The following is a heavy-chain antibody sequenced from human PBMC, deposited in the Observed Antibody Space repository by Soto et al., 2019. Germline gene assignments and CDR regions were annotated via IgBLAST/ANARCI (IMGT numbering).Heavy chain of an antibody. Sequence: QVPLVQSGPEVKKPGASVKVSCKTSGYTPTNYDIGWVRQAPGQGLEYMGWISAYNGNTNYARKLQDRVTLTTDTSTRPAYMELRSLQSADTAIYSCARGLYRRGTYYAFDNWGQGTLVTVSS. CDR3: ARGLYRRGTYYAFDN. V-gene: IGHV1-18*01. CDR1: GYTPTNYD. D-gene: IGHD1-26*01. CDR2: ISAYNGNT. J-gene: IGHJ4*02.